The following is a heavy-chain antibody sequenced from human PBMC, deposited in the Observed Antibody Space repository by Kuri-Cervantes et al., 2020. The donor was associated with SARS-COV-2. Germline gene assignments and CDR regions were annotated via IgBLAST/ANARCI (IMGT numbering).Heavy chain of an antibody. CDR3: ARSPGRN. Sequence: LSLTCAASGFTFDDYAMHWVRQAPGKGLEWVSGISWNSGSIGYADSVKGRFTISRDNAKNSLYLQMNSLRAEDTALYYCARSPGRNWGQGTLVTVSS. CDR2: ISWNSGSI. V-gene: IGHV3-9*01. CDR1: GFTFDDYA. J-gene: IGHJ4*02.